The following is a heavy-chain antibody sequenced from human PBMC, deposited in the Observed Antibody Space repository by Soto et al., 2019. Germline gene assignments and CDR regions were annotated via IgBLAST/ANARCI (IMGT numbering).Heavy chain of an antibody. V-gene: IGHV4-61*01. Sequence: QVHLQESGPGLVKPSETLSLTCTVSGGSVSSGSYYWSWIRQPPGKGLEWIGYINYSGRTSYNPSLKSRVSISVETSKNQFSLKLSSVTAADTAVYYCARVFNYGSGGNYYYGMDVWGQGTTVAVSS. CDR2: INYSGRT. D-gene: IGHD3-10*01. CDR3: ARVFNYGSGGNYYYGMDV. CDR1: GGSVSSGSYY. J-gene: IGHJ6*02.